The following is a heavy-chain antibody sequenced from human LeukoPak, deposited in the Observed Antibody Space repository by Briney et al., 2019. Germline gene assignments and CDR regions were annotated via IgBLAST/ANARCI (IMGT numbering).Heavy chain of an antibody. CDR3: ARDAKYYYGSRTFFFFEY. CDR1: GGSFTSYY. V-gene: IGHV4-4*07. D-gene: IGHD3-10*01. Sequence: SETLSLTCTVSGGSFTSYYWSWIRQPAGKGLEWIGRIDTSGTTNYNPSLKSRVTMSTDTSKNQFSLKLSSVTAADTAIYYCARDAKYYYGSRTFFFFEYWGQGTLLTVSS. CDR2: IDTSGTT. J-gene: IGHJ4*02.